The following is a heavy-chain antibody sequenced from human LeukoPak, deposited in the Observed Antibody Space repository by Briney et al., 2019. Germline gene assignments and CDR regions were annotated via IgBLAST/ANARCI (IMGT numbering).Heavy chain of an antibody. V-gene: IGHV5-51*01. D-gene: IGHD6-13*01. J-gene: IGHJ6*02. CDR1: GYSFTSYW. Sequence: GESLKISCKGSGYSFTSYWIGWVRQMPGKGLEWMGIIYPGDSDTRYSPSFQGQVTISADKSISTAYLQWSSLKASDTAMYYCAESSSPRQPLYYYYGMDVWGQGTTVTVSS. CDR2: IYPGDSDT. CDR3: AESSSPRQPLYYYYGMDV.